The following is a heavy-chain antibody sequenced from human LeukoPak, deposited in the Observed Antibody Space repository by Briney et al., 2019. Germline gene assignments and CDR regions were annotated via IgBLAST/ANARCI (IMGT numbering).Heavy chain of an antibody. CDR3: ATYSSLNRREFQY. D-gene: IGHD3-22*01. J-gene: IGHJ1*01. Sequence: GGSLRFSCEGSGFTFSNYWMGWVRQAPGKGLQWVANIKTDGSEKYYVDSVKGRFTISKDNAKNSLYLQMNSLRAEDTAVYYCATYSSLNRREFQYWGQGTLLTVSS. V-gene: IGHV3-7*01. CDR2: IKTDGSEK. CDR1: GFTFSNYW.